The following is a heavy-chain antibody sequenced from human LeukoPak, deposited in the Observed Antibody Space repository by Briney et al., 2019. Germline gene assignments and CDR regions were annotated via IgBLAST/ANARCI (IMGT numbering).Heavy chain of an antibody. Sequence: KPSETLSLTCAVSGYSISSGYYWGWIRQPPGKGLELIGNIYPSGSTYYNPSLNSRVTISVDTSKNQFSLKLTSVTAADTAVYYCARIDGYTYGYAAYWGQGTLVTVSS. V-gene: IGHV4-38-2*01. CDR3: ARIDGYTYGYAAY. J-gene: IGHJ4*02. CDR2: IYPSGST. CDR1: GYSISSGYY. D-gene: IGHD5-18*01.